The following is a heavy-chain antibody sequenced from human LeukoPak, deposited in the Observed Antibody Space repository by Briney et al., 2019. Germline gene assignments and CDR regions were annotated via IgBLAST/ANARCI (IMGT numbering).Heavy chain of an antibody. D-gene: IGHD2-15*01. Sequence: SETLSLTCTVSGGSISSSYWSWIRQPAGRGLEWIGRIYISGRTNYSPSLRSRVTVSIDTSKNQFSLNLSSVTAADTAAYYCARDCSGGSCYDYWGQGTLVTVSS. CDR2: IYISGRT. CDR1: GGSISSSY. J-gene: IGHJ4*02. CDR3: ARDCSGGSCYDY. V-gene: IGHV4-4*07.